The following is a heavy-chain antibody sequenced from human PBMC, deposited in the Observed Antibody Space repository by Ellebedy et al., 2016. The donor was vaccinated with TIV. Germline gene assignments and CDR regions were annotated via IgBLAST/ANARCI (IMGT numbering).Heavy chain of an antibody. V-gene: IGHV3-7*01. CDR1: GFTFRREW. J-gene: IGHJ4*02. Sequence: GESLKISCVASGFTFRREWMSWVRQAPGKGLEWVAKIKEDGSEKDYVDLVKGRFTISRDNAKNSLYLQMNNLRVEDTDVYYCARAHFWGQGTLVTVSS. CDR3: ARAHF. D-gene: IGHD3-3*02. CDR2: IKEDGSEK.